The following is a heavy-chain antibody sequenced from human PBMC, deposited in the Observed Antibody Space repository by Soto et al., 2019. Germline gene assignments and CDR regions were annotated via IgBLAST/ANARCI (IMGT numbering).Heavy chain of an antibody. CDR1: GGSISSYY. CDR3: GRLLIDSGGWWGYYYYRDA. V-gene: IGHV4-59*08. Sequence: SETLSLTCTVSGGSISSYYWSWIRQPPGKGLEWIGYIYYSGSTNYNPSLKSRVTISVDTSKNQFSLKLSSVTAADTAVYYCGRLLIDSGGWWGYYYYRDAGGKGPTVTVSS. J-gene: IGHJ6*03. CDR2: IYYSGST. D-gene: IGHD6-19*01.